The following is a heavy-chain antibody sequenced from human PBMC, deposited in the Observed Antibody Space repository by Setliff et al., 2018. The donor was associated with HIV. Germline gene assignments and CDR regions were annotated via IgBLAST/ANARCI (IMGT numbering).Heavy chain of an antibody. Sequence: SETLSLTCTVSGDSISSSYYWTWIRQPPGKGLEWIGYIYTSGSTNYNPSLKNRFTISVDTSKNQFSLRLSSVTAADTAVYYCARAPTGELDFWGQGTQVTV. V-gene: IGHV4-4*08. CDR3: ARAPTGELDF. CDR1: GDSISSSYY. D-gene: IGHD7-27*01. J-gene: IGHJ4*02. CDR2: IYTSGST.